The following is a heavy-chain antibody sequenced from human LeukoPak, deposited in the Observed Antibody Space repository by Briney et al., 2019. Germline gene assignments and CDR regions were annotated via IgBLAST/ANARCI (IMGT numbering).Heavy chain of an antibody. CDR2: IMPIFGTA. Sequence: SVKASCKASGGTFSRYAISWVRQAPGQGLEWMGGIMPIFGTANYAQKFQGRVTITTDESTSTAYMELSSLRSEDTAVYYCARGGSRCSGGSCYSSSYYYYMDVWGKGTTVTVSS. CDR1: GGTFSRYA. J-gene: IGHJ6*03. CDR3: ARGGSRCSGGSCYSSSYYYYMDV. D-gene: IGHD2-15*01. V-gene: IGHV1-69*05.